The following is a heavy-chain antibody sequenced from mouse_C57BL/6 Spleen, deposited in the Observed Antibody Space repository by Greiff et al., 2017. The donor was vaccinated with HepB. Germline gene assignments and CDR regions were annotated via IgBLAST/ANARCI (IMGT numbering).Heavy chain of an antibody. CDR3: ARQGGYGYDPAWFAY. V-gene: IGHV5-6*01. Sequence: EVKLVESGGDLVKPGGSLKLSCAASGFTFSSYGMSWVRQTPDKRLEWVATISSGGSYTYYPDSVKGRVTISRDNAKNTLYLQMSSLKSEDTAMYYCARQGGYGYDPAWFAYWGQGTLVTVSA. D-gene: IGHD2-2*01. J-gene: IGHJ3*01. CDR2: ISSGGSYT. CDR1: GFTFSSYG.